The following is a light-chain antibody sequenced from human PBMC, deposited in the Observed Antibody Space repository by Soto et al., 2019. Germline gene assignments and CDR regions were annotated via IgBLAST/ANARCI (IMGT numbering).Light chain of an antibody. CDR2: DAS. CDR3: QQYENIPT. J-gene: IGKJ5*01. CDR1: QNINNY. V-gene: IGKV1-33*01. Sequence: DIQRNQSPSSLSASVGDRVTITCQASQNINNYLNWYQQKPGRAPKLLIYDASNLEAGVPSRFMGIGSGTDFTFTISRMNPEDIATYYCQQYENIPTFGQGTRLEIK.